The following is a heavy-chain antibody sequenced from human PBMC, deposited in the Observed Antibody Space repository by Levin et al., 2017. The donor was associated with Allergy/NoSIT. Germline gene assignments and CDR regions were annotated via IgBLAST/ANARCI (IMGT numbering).Heavy chain of an antibody. J-gene: IGHJ4*02. CDR1: GFTFSSYD. V-gene: IGHV3-23*01. D-gene: IGHD6-19*01. CDR2: IRGSGSKT. CDR3: VPGIAVTGSPTDY. Sequence: PGGSLRLSCAASGFTFSSYDMSWVRQGPGKGLEWVSAIRGSGSKTFYADSAKGRFIISRDNSKNTVSLQMNSLRAEDTAIYYCVPGIAVTGSPTDYWGQGTLVTVSS.